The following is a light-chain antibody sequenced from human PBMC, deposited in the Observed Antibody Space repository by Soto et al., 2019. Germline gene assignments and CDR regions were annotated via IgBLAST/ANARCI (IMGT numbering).Light chain of an antibody. CDR2: DVR. CDR3: CSYAGDYSWV. J-gene: IGLJ3*02. V-gene: IGLV2-11*01. Sequence: QSALTQPRSVSGSPGQSVTISCTGTSGDVGSYNYVSWYQQHPGKGPKVMIYDVRKRPSGVPDRFSGSKSGNTASLTISGLQAEDEADYYCCSYAGDYSWVFGGGTKVTVL. CDR1: SGDVGSYNY.